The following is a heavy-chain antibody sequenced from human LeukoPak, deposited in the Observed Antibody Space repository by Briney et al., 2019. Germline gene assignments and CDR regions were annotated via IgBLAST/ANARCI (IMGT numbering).Heavy chain of an antibody. J-gene: IGHJ4*02. V-gene: IGHV1-46*01. D-gene: IGHD6-19*01. Sequence: ASVKVSCKASGYTFTSYFMHWVRQAPGQGLEWMGIINPSGGSTSYAQKFQGRVTMTRDTSTSMVYMELTSLRSEDTAVYYCAGDPEGSGCYFDYWGQGTLVTVSS. CDR3: AGDPEGSGCYFDY. CDR1: GYTFTSYF. CDR2: INPSGGST.